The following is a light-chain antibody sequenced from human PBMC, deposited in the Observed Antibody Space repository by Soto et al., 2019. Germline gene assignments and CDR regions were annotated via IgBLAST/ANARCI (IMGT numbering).Light chain of an antibody. CDR3: QQYVMPPFT. Sequence: DILLTRSPGTLALSPGERATLSCRASQSVSKWYVAWYQVKPGQAPRLVIYGASSRATGIPDRFSGGGSGTEFTLSISRLEPEDFAVYYCQQYVMPPFTFGRGTKVDIK. V-gene: IGKV3-20*01. CDR1: QSVSKWY. CDR2: GAS. J-gene: IGKJ2*01.